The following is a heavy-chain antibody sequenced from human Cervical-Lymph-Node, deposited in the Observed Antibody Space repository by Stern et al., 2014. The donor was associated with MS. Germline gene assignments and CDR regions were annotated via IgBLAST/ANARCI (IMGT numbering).Heavy chain of an antibody. D-gene: IGHD2-15*01. J-gene: IGHJ6*02. CDR3: AKDIGSGYCSGGSCYSGHYYYYGMDV. V-gene: IGHV3-9*01. CDR1: GFTFDDYA. Sequence: EVQLVESGGGLVQPGRSLRLSCAASGFTFDDYAMHWVRQAPGKGLEWVSGISWNGGSIGYADSVKGRFTNSKDNAKNSLYLQMNSLRAEDTALYYCAKDIGSGYCSGGSCYSGHYYYYGMDVWGQGTTVTVSS. CDR2: ISWNGGSI.